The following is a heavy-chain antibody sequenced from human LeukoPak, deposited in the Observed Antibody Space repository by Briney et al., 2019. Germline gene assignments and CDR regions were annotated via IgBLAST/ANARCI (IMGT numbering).Heavy chain of an antibody. D-gene: IGHD4-17*01. V-gene: IGHV4-4*07. CDR2: IHTSGST. Sequence: SETLSLTCTVSGGSISSYYWSWIRQPAGKGLEWIGRIHTSGSTNYTPSLKSRVTMSVDTSKNQFSLKLSSVTAADTAVYYCARVHENGDLDYWGQGTLVTVSS. CDR3: ARVHENGDLDY. CDR1: GGSISSYY. J-gene: IGHJ4*02.